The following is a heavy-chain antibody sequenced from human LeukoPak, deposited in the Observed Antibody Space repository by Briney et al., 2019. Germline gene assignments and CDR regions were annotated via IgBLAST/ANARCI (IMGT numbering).Heavy chain of an antibody. CDR1: GASISNNY. CDR2: VYNSGST. V-gene: IGHV4-59*01. J-gene: IGHJ5*02. CDR3: ANQPINYDSWFDH. D-gene: IGHD3-3*01. Sequence: PSETLSLTCTVSGASISNNYWNWIRQPPGKGLEWIGYVYNSGSTNYNPSLKSRVAISIDPSKNQFSLNLLSVTAADTAVYYCANQPINYDSWFDHWGQGILVTVSS.